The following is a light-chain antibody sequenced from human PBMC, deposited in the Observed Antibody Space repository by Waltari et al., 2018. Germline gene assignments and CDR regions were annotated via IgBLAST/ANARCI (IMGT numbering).Light chain of an antibody. Sequence: DIQMTQSPSSLSASVGDRVTITCQASQDISNYLNWYQKKPGNAPKLLIYDASNLETGVPSRFSGSGSGTDFTFTISSLQPEDIATYYCQQYDNLPLTFGGGTKVEIK. CDR3: QQYDNLPLT. V-gene: IGKV1-33*01. CDR1: QDISNY. CDR2: DAS. J-gene: IGKJ4*01.